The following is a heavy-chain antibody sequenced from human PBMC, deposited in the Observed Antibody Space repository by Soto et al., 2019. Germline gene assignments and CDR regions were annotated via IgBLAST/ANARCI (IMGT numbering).Heavy chain of an antibody. CDR1: GSTFTGHY. D-gene: IGHD2-2*01. J-gene: IGHJ5*02. V-gene: IGHV1-2*02. CDR2: INPNRGCT. Sequence: ASVKVSSKASGSTFTGHYMNWVRQSPGQGLEWMGWINPNRGCTNYAQKFQLRVTMTRDTCISTAYMELSRLRSDDTAEYYCARPIGYWSSTSCHPGKNWFEPWGYGTLVTVSS. CDR3: ARPIGYWSSTSCHPGKNWFEP.